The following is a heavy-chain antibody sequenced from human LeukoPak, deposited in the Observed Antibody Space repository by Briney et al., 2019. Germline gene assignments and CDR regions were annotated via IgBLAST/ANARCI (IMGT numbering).Heavy chain of an antibody. V-gene: IGHV3-7*01. CDR1: GFKFNTYW. CDR3: AREPPYCDEGDSDSDDYGVVFWYVDL. CDR2: MNHDGTKM. D-gene: IGHD4-17*01. Sequence: GGSLRLSCEASGFKFNTYWMSWVRHAPGKGLEWVANMNHDGTKMYHAHSVKGRFSVFRDNAKHSMFLQINTLRVEDTDVYYCAREPPYCDEGDSDSDDYGVVFWYVDLWGRGTGVTVSS. J-gene: IGHJ2*01.